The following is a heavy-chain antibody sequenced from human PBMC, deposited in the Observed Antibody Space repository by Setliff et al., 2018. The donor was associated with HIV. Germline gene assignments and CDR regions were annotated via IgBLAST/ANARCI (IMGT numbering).Heavy chain of an antibody. CDR2: VFHSGSA. D-gene: IGHD3-10*01. Sequence: SETLSLTCAVYVGSLNSRNWWSWVRQPPGKGLEWIGVVFHSGSAISNASLRSRVMISVHTSKHQFSLKLSSVTAADTAVYYCASVGYHGSVRYLFDYWGQGTLVTGSS. CDR1: VGSLNSRNW. CDR3: ASVGYHGSVRYLFDY. V-gene: IGHV4-4*02. J-gene: IGHJ4*02.